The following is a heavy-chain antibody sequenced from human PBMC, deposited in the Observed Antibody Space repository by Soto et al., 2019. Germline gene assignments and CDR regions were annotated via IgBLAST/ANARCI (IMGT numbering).Heavy chain of an antibody. CDR2: IIPIFGTA. V-gene: IGHV1-69*01. J-gene: IGHJ5*02. Sequence: QVQLVQSGAEVKKPGSPVKVSCKASGGTFSSYAISWVRQAPGQGLEWMGGIIPIFGTANYAQKFQGRVTITADESTSTAYMELSSLRSEDTAVYYCARSGPEPYCSGGSCYYNWFDPWGQGTLVTVSS. CDR1: GGTFSSYA. D-gene: IGHD2-15*01. CDR3: ARSGPEPYCSGGSCYYNWFDP.